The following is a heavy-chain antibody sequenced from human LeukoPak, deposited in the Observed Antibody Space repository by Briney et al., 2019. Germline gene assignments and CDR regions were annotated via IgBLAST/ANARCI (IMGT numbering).Heavy chain of an antibody. V-gene: IGHV4-39*07. CDR2: IYYSGST. D-gene: IGHD3-22*01. J-gene: IGHJ4*02. CDR3: ARNFYASSGYYLDDFYFDF. Sequence: SETLSLTCTVSGASIISDTYYWGWIRQPPGKGLEWMGSIYYSGSTYYSPSLKSRVTMSVDTSTNQFSLKLISVTAADTAPYYCARNFYASSGYYLDDFYFDFWGQGTLVTVSS. CDR1: GASIISDTYY.